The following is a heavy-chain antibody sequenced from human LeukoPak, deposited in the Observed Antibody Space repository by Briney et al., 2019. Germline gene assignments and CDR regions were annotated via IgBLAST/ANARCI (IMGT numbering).Heavy chain of an antibody. V-gene: IGHV4-61*02. CDR2: IYTSGST. CDR3: ARVADYDILTGYYLEEPFDY. J-gene: IGHJ4*02. D-gene: IGHD3-9*01. CDR1: GGSISSGSHY. Sequence: SETLSLTCTVSGGSISSGSHYWSWIRQPAGKGLEWIGRIYTSGSTNYNPSLKSRVTISVDTSKNQFSLKLSSVTAADTAVYYCARVADYDILTGYYLEEPFDYWGQGTLVTVSS.